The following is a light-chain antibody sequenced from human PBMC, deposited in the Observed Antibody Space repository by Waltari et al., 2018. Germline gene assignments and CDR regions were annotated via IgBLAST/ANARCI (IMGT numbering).Light chain of an antibody. J-gene: IGKJ2*01. Sequence: DVQMTQSPSTMSAFVGDRVTITCRASQSISNWLALYQQKPGRAPTLLIYKASNLHSGVPSRFSGSGSGTDFTLTINSLQPDDFATYYCQQYNNYYTFGQGTKLEIK. CDR3: QQYNNYYT. V-gene: IGKV1-5*03. CDR2: KAS. CDR1: QSISNW.